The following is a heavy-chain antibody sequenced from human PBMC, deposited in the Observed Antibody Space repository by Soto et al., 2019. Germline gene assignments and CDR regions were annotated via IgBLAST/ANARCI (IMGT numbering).Heavy chain of an antibody. J-gene: IGHJ4*02. CDR1: GFTFSAYW. D-gene: IGHD3-9*01. Sequence: GGSLTLSCAASGFTFSAYWMSWGRQAPGKGLEWVAHIKPDGSEKYYVDSVKGRFAISRDNVENSLPLQMNGLRAEDTAVYYYAAWGDSFNSWGRGPL. CDR3: AAWGDSFNS. CDR2: IKPDGSEK. V-gene: IGHV3-7*01.